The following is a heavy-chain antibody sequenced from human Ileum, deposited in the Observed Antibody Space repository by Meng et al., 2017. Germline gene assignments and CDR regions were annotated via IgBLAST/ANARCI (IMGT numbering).Heavy chain of an antibody. D-gene: IGHD3-3*01. CDR1: GVCLSSNVNY. CDR3: ARNDLAFWYFDL. V-gene: IGHV4-31*01. CDR2: MYYSRST. Sequence: QVELPEPSAGLVRPSPTLSVTCIVSGVCLSSNVNYWSWIRQNPGKGLEWLGYMYYSRSTYYNPSINTPIPISLDTSKNQFSLRLDSVTAADTAVYFCARNDLAFWYFDLWGRGTLVTVSS. J-gene: IGHJ2*01.